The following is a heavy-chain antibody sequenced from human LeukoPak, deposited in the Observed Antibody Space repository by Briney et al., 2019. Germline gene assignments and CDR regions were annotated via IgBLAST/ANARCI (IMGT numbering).Heavy chain of an antibody. Sequence: PQTLSLTCTVSGGSISSGGYYWSWIRQHPGKGLEWIGYIYYSGSTYYNPSLKSRVTISVDTSKNQFSLKLSSVTAADTAVYYCARVSRVVPAAIYYWGQGTLVTVSS. CDR3: ARVSRVVPAAIYY. V-gene: IGHV4-31*03. CDR1: GGSISSGGYY. CDR2: IYYSGST. J-gene: IGHJ4*02. D-gene: IGHD2-2*01.